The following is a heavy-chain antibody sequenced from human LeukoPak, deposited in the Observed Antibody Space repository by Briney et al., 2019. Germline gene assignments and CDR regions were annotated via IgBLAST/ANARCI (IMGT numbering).Heavy chain of an antibody. CDR3: AREPSGYYDSSGYHDY. CDR2: IYTSGST. J-gene: IGHJ4*02. V-gene: IGHV4-4*07. CDR1: GGSISSYY. Sequence: SETLSLTCTVSGGSISSYYWSWIRQPAGKGLEWIGRIYTSGSTNYNPSLKSRVTMSVDTSKNQFSLKLSSVTAADTAVYYCAREPSGYYDSSGYHDYWGQGTLVTVSS. D-gene: IGHD3-22*01.